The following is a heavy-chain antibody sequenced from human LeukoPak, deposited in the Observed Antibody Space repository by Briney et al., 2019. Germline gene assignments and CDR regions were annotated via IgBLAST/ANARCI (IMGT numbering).Heavy chain of an antibody. J-gene: IGHJ5*02. CDR1: GGSFSGYY. CDR2: INHSGST. Sequence: ASETLSLTCAVYGGSFSGYYWSWIRQPPGKGLEWIGEINHSGSTNYNPSLKSRVTISVDTSKNQFSLKLSSVTAADTAVYYCARHVRKRGIAVAGTPGWFDPWGQGTLVTVSS. CDR3: ARHVRKRGIAVAGTPGWFDP. D-gene: IGHD6-19*01. V-gene: IGHV4-34*01.